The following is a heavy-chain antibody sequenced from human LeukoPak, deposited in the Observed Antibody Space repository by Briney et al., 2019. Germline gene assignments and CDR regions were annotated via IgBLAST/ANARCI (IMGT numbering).Heavy chain of an antibody. Sequence: GGSLRLSCAASGFTFSSYAMHWVRQAPGKGLEWVAVISYDGSNKYYADSVKGRFTISRDNSKNTLYLQMNSLRVEDTGVYYCARVPGTWWLHDYWGQGTLVTVSS. CDR2: ISYDGSNK. J-gene: IGHJ4*02. D-gene: IGHD5-12*01. CDR1: GFTFSSYA. CDR3: ARVPGTWWLHDY. V-gene: IGHV3-30-3*01.